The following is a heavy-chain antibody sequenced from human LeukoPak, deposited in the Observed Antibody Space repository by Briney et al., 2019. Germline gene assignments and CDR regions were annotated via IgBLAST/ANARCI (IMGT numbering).Heavy chain of an antibody. CDR2: IYPGDSDT. Sequence: GESLKISCKGSGYRFTRYWIGWVRQMPGKGLEWMGIIYPGDSDTRYSPSFQGQVTISADKFISTAYLQWSSLKASDTAMYYCARPNITSYYDSRGYDAFDVWGQGTMVTVSS. J-gene: IGHJ3*01. D-gene: IGHD3-22*01. V-gene: IGHV5-51*01. CDR1: GYRFTRYW. CDR3: ARPNITSYYDSRGYDAFDV.